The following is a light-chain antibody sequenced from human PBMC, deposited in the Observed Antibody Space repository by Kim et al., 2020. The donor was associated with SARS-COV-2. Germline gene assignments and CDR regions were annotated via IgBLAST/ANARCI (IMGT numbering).Light chain of an antibody. V-gene: IGLV2-14*03. CDR1: SSDVGGYNY. J-gene: IGLJ3*02. CDR3: SSYTSSSTWV. Sequence: GQSITTSCTGISSDVGGYNYVSWYQQHPGKAPKLMIYDASNRPSGVSNLFSGSKSGNTASLTISGLQAEDEAVYYCSSYTSSSTWVFGGGTQLTVL. CDR2: DAS.